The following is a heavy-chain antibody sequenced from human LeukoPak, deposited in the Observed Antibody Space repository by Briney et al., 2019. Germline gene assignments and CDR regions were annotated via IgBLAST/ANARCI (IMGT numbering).Heavy chain of an antibody. D-gene: IGHD1-26*01. V-gene: IGHV3-53*01. Sequence: GGSLRLSCVASGFSVSSNCMAWVRQAPGKGLEWVSVLYIGGNTYYGDFVKGRFTISRDNSRNTLYLQMNSLRVDDTAVYYCARELAVGAITEYFQDWGQGTLVTVSS. J-gene: IGHJ1*01. CDR1: GFSVSSNC. CDR2: LYIGGNT. CDR3: ARELAVGAITEYFQD.